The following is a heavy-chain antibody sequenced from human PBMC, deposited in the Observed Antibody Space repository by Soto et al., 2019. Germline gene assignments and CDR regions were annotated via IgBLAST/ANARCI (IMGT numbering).Heavy chain of an antibody. D-gene: IGHD6-19*01. CDR3: AREFDARSGCPVFGY. CDR2: IIPIFGTA. CDR1: GGTFSSYA. J-gene: IGHJ4*02. Sequence: SVKVSCKASGGTFSSYAISWVRQAPGQGLEWMGGIIPIFGTANYAQKFQGRVTITADKSTSTAYMELSSLRSEDTAVYYCAREFDARSGCPVFGYCHQGPVVTVSS. V-gene: IGHV1-69*06.